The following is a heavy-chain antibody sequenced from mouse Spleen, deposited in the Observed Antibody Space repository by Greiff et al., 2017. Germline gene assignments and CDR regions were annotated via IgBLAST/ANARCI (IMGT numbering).Heavy chain of an antibody. Sequence: QVQLMESGAELVKPGASVKISCKASGYAFSSYWMNWVKQRPGKGLEWIGQIYPGDGDTNYNGKFKGKATLTADKSSSTAYMQLSSLTSEDSAVYFCARGVVGRSFAYWGQGTLVTVSA. CDR2: IYPGDGDT. CDR3: ARGVVGRSFAY. D-gene: IGHD1-1*02. J-gene: IGHJ3*01. V-gene: IGHV1-80*01. CDR1: GYAFSSYW.